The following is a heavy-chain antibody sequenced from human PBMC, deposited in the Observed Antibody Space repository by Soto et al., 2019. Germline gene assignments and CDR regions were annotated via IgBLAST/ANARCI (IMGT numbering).Heavy chain of an antibody. CDR3: ARDGSTKNIFGEFDY. Sequence: PSETLSLTCTVSGGSISSGDYYWSWIRQPPGKGLEWIGYIYYSGSTYYNPSLKSRVTISVDTSKNQFSLKLSSVTAADTAVYYCARDGSTKNIFGEFDYWGQGTLVTVSS. V-gene: IGHV4-30-4*01. D-gene: IGHD3-10*01. CDR1: GGSISSGDYY. J-gene: IGHJ4*02. CDR2: IYYSGST.